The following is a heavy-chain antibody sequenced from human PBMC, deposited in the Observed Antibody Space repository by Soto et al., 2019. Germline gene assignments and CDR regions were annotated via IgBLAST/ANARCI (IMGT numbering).Heavy chain of an antibody. CDR3: ASGPFGTMAARRDY. Sequence: GGSLILSCAGSEFTFSSYSMNWVRQAPGKGLEWVSSISSSSSYIYYADSVKDRFTISRDNARNSLSLQMNSLRAEDAAVYYCASGPFGTMAARRDYWGQGTLVTVSS. D-gene: IGHD6-13*01. J-gene: IGHJ4*02. CDR1: EFTFSSYS. CDR2: ISSSSSYI. V-gene: IGHV3-21*01.